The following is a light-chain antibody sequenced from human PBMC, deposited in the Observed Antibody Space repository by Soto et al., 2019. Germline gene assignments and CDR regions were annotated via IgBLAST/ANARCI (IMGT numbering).Light chain of an antibody. J-gene: IGLJ2*01. CDR2: DVS. CDR1: SSDVGGYNS. V-gene: IGLV2-14*01. CDR3: SSYTSSSTLV. Sequence: QSALTQPASVSWSPGQSITISCTGTSSDVGGYNSVSWYQQHPGKAPKLMIYDVSDRPSGVSNRFSGSKSGNTASLTISGLQAEDEADYYCSSYTSSSTLVFGGGTKLTVL.